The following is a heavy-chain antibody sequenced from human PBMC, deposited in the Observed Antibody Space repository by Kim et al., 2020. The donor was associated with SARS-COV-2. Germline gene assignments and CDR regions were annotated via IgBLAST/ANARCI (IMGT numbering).Heavy chain of an antibody. CDR1: GFTFSSYS. V-gene: IGHV3-48*02. CDR3: ARDRDYGGNSGTFDY. D-gene: IGHD4-17*01. CDR2: ISSSSSTI. Sequence: GGSLRLSCAASGFTFSSYSMNWVRQAPGKGLEWVSYISSSSSTIYYADSVKGRFTISRDNAKNSLYLQMNSLRDEDTAVYYCARDRDYGGNSGTFDYWGQGTLVTVSS. J-gene: IGHJ4*02.